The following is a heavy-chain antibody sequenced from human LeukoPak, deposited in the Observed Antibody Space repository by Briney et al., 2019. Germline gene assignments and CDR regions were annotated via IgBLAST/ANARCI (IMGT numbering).Heavy chain of an antibody. V-gene: IGHV1-18*01. CDR1: GYTFTSYG. CDR2: ISAYNGNT. J-gene: IGHJ4*02. CDR3: ARGRQLARGHYFYY. D-gene: IGHD6-6*01. Sequence: ASVQVSCKASGYTFTSYGISWVRQAPGQGLEWMGWISAYNGNTNYAQTLQGRVTMTTDTSTSTAYMELRSLRSDDTAVYYCARGRQLARGHYFYYWGQGTLATVSS.